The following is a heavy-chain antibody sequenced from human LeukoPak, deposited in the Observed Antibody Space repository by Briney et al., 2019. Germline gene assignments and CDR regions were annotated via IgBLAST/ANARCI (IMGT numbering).Heavy chain of an antibody. J-gene: IGHJ1*01. V-gene: IGHV3-23*01. CDR1: GFTFSSDA. D-gene: IGHD3-22*01. Sequence: GGSLRLSCAASGFTFSSDAMSWVRQAPGKGLEWVSAVSGNGGSTYYADSVKGRFTISRDNSKNTLYLQMNSLRAEDTAVYYCANGDSSVYYPWWYQHWGQGTHVTVSS. CDR3: ANGDSSVYYPWWYQH. CDR2: VSGNGGST.